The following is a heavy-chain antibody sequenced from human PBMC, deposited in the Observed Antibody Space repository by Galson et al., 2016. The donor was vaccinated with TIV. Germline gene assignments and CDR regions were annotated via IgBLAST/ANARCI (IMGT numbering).Heavy chain of an antibody. V-gene: IGHV4-39*01. CDR3: GRLDGSGSYVAY. CDR1: GASITSKSYY. J-gene: IGHJ4*02. D-gene: IGHD3-10*01. CDR2: IYYSGNS. Sequence: SETLSLTCSVSGASITSKSYYWGWIRQPPGKGLEWIESIYYSGNSYYNPSLKSRVAVSVDASKNQFSLKLSSVTAADTAVYYCGRLDGSGSYVAYWGQGTLVMVSS.